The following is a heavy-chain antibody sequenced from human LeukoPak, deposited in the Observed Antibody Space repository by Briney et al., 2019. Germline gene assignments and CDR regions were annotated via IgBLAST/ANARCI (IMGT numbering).Heavy chain of an antibody. CDR1: GFTFSSYA. V-gene: IGHV3-23*01. CDR3: AKDRGATAWYYFDY. Sequence: GGSLGLSCAASGFTFSSYAMSWVRQAPGKGLEGGSAISGSGGSTYCADAVKGRFTISIDTSKNTLYLQMNSLRAEDTAVYYCAKDRGATAWYYFDYWGQGTLVTVSS. CDR2: ISGSGGST. D-gene: IGHD5-12*01. J-gene: IGHJ4*02.